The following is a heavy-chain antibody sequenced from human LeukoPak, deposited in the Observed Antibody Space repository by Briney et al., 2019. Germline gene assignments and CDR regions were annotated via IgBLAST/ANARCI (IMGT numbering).Heavy chain of an antibody. V-gene: IGHV1-18*01. J-gene: IGHJ4*02. Sequence: GASVKVSCKASGYTFTSYGISWVRQAPGQGLEWMGWISAYNGNTNYAQKLQGRVTMTTDTSTSTAYMELSSLRSEDTAVYYCARDVTMDGGYYFDYWGQGTLVTVSS. CDR3: ARDVTMDGGYYFDY. CDR1: GYTFTSYG. CDR2: ISAYNGNT. D-gene: IGHD3-10*01.